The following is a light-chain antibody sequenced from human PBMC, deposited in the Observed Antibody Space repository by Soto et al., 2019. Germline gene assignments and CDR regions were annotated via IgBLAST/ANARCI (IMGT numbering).Light chain of an antibody. CDR3: QQYNTWRSIT. CDR2: DTS. J-gene: IGKJ5*01. V-gene: IGKV3-15*01. Sequence: EIVMTQSPATLSVSPGGRATLSCRASQNIGNKLACYQHKPGQAPRVLIYDTSTRAAGIPARFSGSGSETNFTLTIITLQSEDFAVYYCQQYNTWRSITFGQGTRLESK. CDR1: QNIGNK.